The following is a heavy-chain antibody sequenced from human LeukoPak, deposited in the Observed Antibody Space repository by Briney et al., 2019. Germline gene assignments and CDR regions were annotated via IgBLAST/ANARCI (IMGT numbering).Heavy chain of an antibody. D-gene: IGHD2-2*01. J-gene: IGHJ5*02. Sequence: ASVKVSCKVSGYTLTELSMHWVRQAPGKGLEWMGGFDPEDGETIYARKFQGRVTMTEDTSTDTAYMELSSLRSEDTAVYYCATRYCSSTSCYRAPWFDPWGQGTLVTVSS. CDR2: FDPEDGET. CDR1: GYTLTELS. CDR3: ATRYCSSTSCYRAPWFDP. V-gene: IGHV1-24*01.